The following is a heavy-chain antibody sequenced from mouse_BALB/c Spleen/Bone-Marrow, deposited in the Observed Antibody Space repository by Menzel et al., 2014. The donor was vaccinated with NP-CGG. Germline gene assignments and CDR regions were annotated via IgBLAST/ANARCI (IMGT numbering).Heavy chain of an antibody. J-gene: IGHJ2*01. Sequence: EVHLVESGGGLVQPGGSLRLSCATSGFAFTDYYMSWVRRPPGKALEWLGFIRNKANGYTTECSASVKGRFTISRDNSQSILYLQMNTLRAEDSATYHCARDMGLLRFDYWGQGTTLTVSS. CDR1: GFAFTDYY. V-gene: IGHV7-3*02. CDR3: ARDMGLLRFDY. CDR2: IRNKANGYTT. D-gene: IGHD1-1*01.